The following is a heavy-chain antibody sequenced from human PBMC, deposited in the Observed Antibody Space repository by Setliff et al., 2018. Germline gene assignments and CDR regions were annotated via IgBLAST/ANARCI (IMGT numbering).Heavy chain of an antibody. V-gene: IGHV3-23*01. CDR3: VNARMVTTWGRAY. Sequence: GALRLSCSASGFTFNSYAMTWVRQAPGKGLEWVSSISGSGRTTYYAASVKGRPTISRDNSRNTLFLQMNSLRADDTAVYFCVNARMVTTWGRAYWGQGTRVTVSS. CDR2: ISGSGRTT. D-gene: IGHD4-17*01. CDR1: GFTFNSYA. J-gene: IGHJ4*02.